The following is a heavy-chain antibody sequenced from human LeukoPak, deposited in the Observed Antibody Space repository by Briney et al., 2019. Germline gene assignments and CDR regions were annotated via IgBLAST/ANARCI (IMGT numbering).Heavy chain of an antibody. CDR3: ASALDDGVVNGWFDP. CDR1: GGSIRSSSYY. D-gene: IGHD3-3*01. CDR2: IYYSGST. J-gene: IGHJ5*02. Sequence: SETLSLTCTVSGGSIRSSSYYWGWIRQPPGKGLEWIGSIYYSGSTYYNPSLKSRDTISVDTSKNQFSLKLSSVTAADTAVYYCASALDDGVVNGWFDPWGQGTLVTVSS. V-gene: IGHV4-39*07.